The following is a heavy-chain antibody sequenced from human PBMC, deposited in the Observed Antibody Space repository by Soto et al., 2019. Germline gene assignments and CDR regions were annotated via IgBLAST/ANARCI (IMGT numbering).Heavy chain of an antibody. J-gene: IGHJ4*02. CDR2: INWDGSST. Sequence: PWGSVRLSGSSAECIFDGDAVHWDRQTPGKGLEWISFINWDGSSTYYPDSVKGRFTISRDNSKNSLYLEMNSLRTEDTALYYSAKDSSHTTTSGLFDYWGLGTRVPVSS. D-gene: IGHD3-10*01. CDR3: AKDSSHTTTSGLFDY. V-gene: IGHV3-43*01. CDR1: ECIFDGDA.